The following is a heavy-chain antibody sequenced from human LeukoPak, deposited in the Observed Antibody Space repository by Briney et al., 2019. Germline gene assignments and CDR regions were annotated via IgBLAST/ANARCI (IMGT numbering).Heavy chain of an antibody. D-gene: IGHD3-22*01. CDR3: VYYDSSGYYYGRLRY. Sequence: GGSLRLSCAASGFTFSSYVMSWVRQAPGKGLEWVSSISNSGGSTYYADSVKGRFTISRDNSKNTLYLQMNSLRAEDTAVYFCVYYDSSGYYYGRLRYWGQGTPVSVSS. V-gene: IGHV3-23*01. CDR2: ISNSGGST. J-gene: IGHJ4*02. CDR1: GFTFSSYV.